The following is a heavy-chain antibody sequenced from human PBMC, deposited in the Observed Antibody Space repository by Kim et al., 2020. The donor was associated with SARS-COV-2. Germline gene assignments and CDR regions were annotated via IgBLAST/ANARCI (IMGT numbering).Heavy chain of an antibody. V-gene: IGHV3-23*01. CDR1: GFTFSSYA. CDR2: ISGSGGST. D-gene: IGHD6-13*01. CDR3: AKDPQRSWYKSGPYYYYYGMDV. Sequence: GGSLRLSCAASGFTFSSYAMSWVRQAPGKGLEWVSAISGSGGSTYYADSVKGRFTIARDNSKNTLYLQMNSLRAEDTAVYYCAKDPQRSWYKSGPYYYYYGMDVWGQGTTVTVSS. J-gene: IGHJ6*02.